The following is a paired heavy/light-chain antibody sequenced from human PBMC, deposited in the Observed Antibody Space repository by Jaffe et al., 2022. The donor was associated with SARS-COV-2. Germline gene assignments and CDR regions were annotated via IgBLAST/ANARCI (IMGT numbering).Light chain of an antibody. CDR1: TGAVTSGHY. CDR2: DTS. Sequence: QAVVTQEPSLTVSPGGTVTLTCGSSTGAVTSGHYPYWFQQKPGQAPRTLIYDTSNRHSWTPARFSGSLLGGKAALTLSGAQPEDEADYYCLLCYSAARVFGGGTKLTVL. J-gene: IGLJ3*02. CDR3: LLCYSAARV. V-gene: IGLV7-46*01.
Heavy chain of an antibody. CDR1: GGSISSSSYY. J-gene: IGHJ4*02. CDR2: MYYSGST. D-gene: IGHD3-22*01. CDR3: ARNYFDGSGYFY. Sequence: QLQLQESGPGLVKPSETLSLTCTVSGGSISSSSYYWVWIRQPPGEGLEWIGSMYYSGSTHYNPSLKNRVTMSVATSKSQFSLKVSSVTAADTAVYYCARNYFDGSGYFYWGQGTRVTVSS. V-gene: IGHV4-39*01.